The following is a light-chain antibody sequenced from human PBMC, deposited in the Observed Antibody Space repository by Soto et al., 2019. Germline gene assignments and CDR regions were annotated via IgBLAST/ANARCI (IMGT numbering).Light chain of an antibody. J-gene: IGLJ1*01. CDR3: TSYTSSSTYV. CDR2: DVS. V-gene: IGLV2-14*01. Sequence: QSVLTQPASVSGSPGQSSAISCTGTSSDVGGYKYVSWYQQHQGKAPKLMIYDVSNRPSGVSDRFSGSKAGNTASLTISGLKAEDEADYYCTSYTSSSTYVFGNGTKLTVL. CDR1: SSDVGGYKY.